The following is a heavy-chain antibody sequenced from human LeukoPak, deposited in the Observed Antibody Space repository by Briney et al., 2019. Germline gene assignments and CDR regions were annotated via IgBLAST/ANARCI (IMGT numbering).Heavy chain of an antibody. CDR1: GFTFSSYA. J-gene: IGHJ1*01. CDR3: AKESLLEKDFQH. V-gene: IGHV3-23*01. D-gene: IGHD3-3*01. Sequence: GGSLRLSCAASGFTFSSYAMSWVRQAPGKGLEWVSGISGRGDSTYYADSVKGRFTISRDNSKNTLSLQMNSLRAEDTAVYYCAKESLLEKDFQHWGQGTLVTVSS. CDR2: ISGRGDST.